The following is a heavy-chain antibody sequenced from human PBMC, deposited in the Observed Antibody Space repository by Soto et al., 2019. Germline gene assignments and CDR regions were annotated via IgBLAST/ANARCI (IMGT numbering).Heavy chain of an antibody. D-gene: IGHD3-10*01. Sequence: GASVKVSCKASGGTFSSYAISWVRQAPGQGLEWMGGIIPIFGTANYAQKFQGRVTITADESTSTAYMELSSLRSEDTAVYYCARQKGSNSGSWFDPWGQGTLVTVSS. J-gene: IGHJ5*02. CDR3: ARQKGSNSGSWFDP. V-gene: IGHV1-69*13. CDR2: IIPIFGTA. CDR1: GGTFSSYA.